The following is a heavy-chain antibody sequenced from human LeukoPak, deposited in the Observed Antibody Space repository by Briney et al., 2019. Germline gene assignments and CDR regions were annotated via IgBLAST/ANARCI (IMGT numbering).Heavy chain of an antibody. D-gene: IGHD6-25*01. Sequence: PGGSLRLSCAASGFTFSSYWMSWVRQAPGRGLVGVANIKYDGGEKYYVDSVKGRLTISRDNAKDSLYLQMTSLRAEDTAVYYCNRDFQAAYHYHMDVWGKGIPVTVSS. V-gene: IGHV3-7*01. CDR3: NRDFQAAYHYHMDV. J-gene: IGHJ6*03. CDR1: GFTFSSYW. CDR2: IKYDGGEK.